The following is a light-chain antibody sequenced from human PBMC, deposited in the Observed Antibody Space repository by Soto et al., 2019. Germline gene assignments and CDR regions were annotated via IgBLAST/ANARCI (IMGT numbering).Light chain of an antibody. CDR2: GAS. CDR3: QQYGRSPWT. CDR1: QSVSSSY. J-gene: IGKJ1*01. V-gene: IGKV3-20*01. Sequence: EIVLTQSPGTLSLSPGERATLSCRASQSVSSSYLAWYQQQPGQAPRLLIYGASSRATGFPDRFSGSGSGTDCTLTISRLEPEDFAVYYCQQYGRSPWTFGQGTKVEIK.